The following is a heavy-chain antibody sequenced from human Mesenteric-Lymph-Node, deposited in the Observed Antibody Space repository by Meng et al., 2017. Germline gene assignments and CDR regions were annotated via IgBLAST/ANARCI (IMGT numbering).Heavy chain of an antibody. CDR2: VRYSGTA. CDR1: GGSFSGYY. CDR3: ARHVYGDSYGF. Sequence: QVHLHTWGAVLFNPWATLSPTCAVYGGSFSGYYWSWIRQPPGKGLEWIGSVRYSGTAYYNPSLTSRVTISVDTSKNQFSLNLSSLTAADTAVYYCARHVYGDSYGFWGQGTLVTVSS. V-gene: IGHV4-34*01. J-gene: IGHJ4*02. D-gene: IGHD4-17*01.